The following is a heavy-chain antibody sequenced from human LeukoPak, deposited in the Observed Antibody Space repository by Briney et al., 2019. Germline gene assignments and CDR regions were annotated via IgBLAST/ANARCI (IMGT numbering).Heavy chain of an antibody. CDR2: ISWNSGSI. Sequence: GGSLRLSCAASGFTFDDYAMHWVRQAPGKGLEWVSGISWNSGSIGYADSVKGRFTISRDNAKNSLYLQMNSLRAEDTALYYCAKGGDLSGGNSIYFDYWGQGTLVTVSS. CDR1: GFTFDDYA. J-gene: IGHJ4*02. CDR3: AKGGDLSGGNSIYFDY. D-gene: IGHD4-23*01. V-gene: IGHV3-9*01.